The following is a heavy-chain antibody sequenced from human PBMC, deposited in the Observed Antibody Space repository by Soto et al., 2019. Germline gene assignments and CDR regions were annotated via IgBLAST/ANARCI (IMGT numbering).Heavy chain of an antibody. J-gene: IGHJ6*03. V-gene: IGHV4-59*01. CDR2: IYYSGST. CDR1: GGSISSYY. CDR3: ARSLLGSGYFGTYYYYYMDV. Sequence: SETLSLTCTVSGGSISSYYCSWIRQPPGKGLEWIGYIYYSGSTNYNPSLKSRVTISVDTSKNQFSLKLSSVTAADTAVYYCARSLLGSGYFGTYYYYYMDVWGKETTVTVSS. D-gene: IGHD3-3*01.